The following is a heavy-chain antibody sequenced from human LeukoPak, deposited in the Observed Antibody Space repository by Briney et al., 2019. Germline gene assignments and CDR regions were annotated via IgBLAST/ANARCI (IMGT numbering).Heavy chain of an antibody. CDR1: GFTLRHFA. D-gene: IGHD5-12*01. CDR3: ARGGGGYNPHDY. CDR2: IYSDGTT. V-gene: IGHV3-53*04. J-gene: IGHJ4*02. Sequence: GGSLRLSCAVSGFTLRHFAMNWVRQAPGKGLEWVSVIYSDGTTYYADSVKGRFTISRHNSKNTLYLQMNSLRAEDTAVYYCARGGGGYNPHDYWGQGTLATVSS.